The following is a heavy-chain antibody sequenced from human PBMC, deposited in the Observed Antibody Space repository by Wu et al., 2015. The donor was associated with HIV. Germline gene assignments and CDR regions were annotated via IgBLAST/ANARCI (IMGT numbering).Heavy chain of an antibody. D-gene: IGHD3-22*01. V-gene: IGHV1-18*01. J-gene: IGHJ6*03. CDR2: IIVNNGKT. CDR1: GYSFTNYG. Sequence: QVQLVQSGAEVKKPGASVKVSCKASGYSFTNYGITWVRQAPGQGLEWVGWIIVNNGKTNYAQKFQGRITMTTDTSTRTAYMELRSLRSDDTAVYYCARGGYDSTGYFYGHNYYYYMDVWGKGTTVTVSS. CDR3: ARGGYDSTGYFYGHNYYYYMDV.